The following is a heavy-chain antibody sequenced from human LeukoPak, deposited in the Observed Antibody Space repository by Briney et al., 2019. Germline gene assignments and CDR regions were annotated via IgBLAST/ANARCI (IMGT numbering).Heavy chain of an antibody. V-gene: IGHV4-4*07. CDR1: GGSISSYY. Sequence: SETLSLTCTVSGGSISSYYWSWIRQPAGKGLEWIGRIYTSGSTNYNPSLKSRVTMSVDTSKNQFSLKLSSVTAADTAVYYCARGRIVGATADAFDIWGQGTMVTVSS. D-gene: IGHD1-26*01. CDR2: IYTSGST. J-gene: IGHJ3*02. CDR3: ARGRIVGATADAFDI.